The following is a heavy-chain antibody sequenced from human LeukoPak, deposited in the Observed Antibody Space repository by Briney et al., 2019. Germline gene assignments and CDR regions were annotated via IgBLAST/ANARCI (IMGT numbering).Heavy chain of an antibody. CDR2: IKQDGSEK. V-gene: IGHV3-7*01. Sequence: GGSLRLSCAATGFTFSSYWMSWVRQAPGVGLEWVANIKQDGSEKYYVDSVKGRFTISRDNAKNSLYLQMNSLGAEDTAVYYCARDKDVGATKIDYWGQGTLVTVSS. CDR1: GFTFSSYW. CDR3: ARDKDVGATKIDY. J-gene: IGHJ4*02. D-gene: IGHD1-26*01.